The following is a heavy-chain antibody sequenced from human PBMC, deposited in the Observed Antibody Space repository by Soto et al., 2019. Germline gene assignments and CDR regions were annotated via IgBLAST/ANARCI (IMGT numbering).Heavy chain of an antibody. V-gene: IGHV4-59*01. CDR1: GGSISSYY. J-gene: IGHJ5*02. CDR2: IYDRGGI. D-gene: IGHD3-3*01. Sequence: PSETLFLTWTVFGGSISSYYWGWFRQPPGKGLEWIGHIYDRGGINYNPSLKSRVTISVDTSKNKFSLKRSSVTAADTAVYYCAREGPYDFCSGYPRSSDWFDPWGQGTLVTVSS. CDR3: AREGPYDFCSGYPRSSDWFDP.